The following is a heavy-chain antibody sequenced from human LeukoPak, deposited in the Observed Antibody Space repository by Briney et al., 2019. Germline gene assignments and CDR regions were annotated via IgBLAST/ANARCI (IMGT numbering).Heavy chain of an antibody. CDR1: GGSISSSSYY. Sequence: SETLSLTCTVSGGSISSSSYYWGWIRQPPGRGLEWIGSIYYSGSTYYNPSLKSRVTISVDKSKNQFSLNLNSVTAADTAVYYCARASSGYNYGGFDYWGQGTLVTVSS. V-gene: IGHV4-39*07. J-gene: IGHJ4*02. CDR3: ARASSGYNYGGFDY. CDR2: IYYSGST. D-gene: IGHD5-18*01.